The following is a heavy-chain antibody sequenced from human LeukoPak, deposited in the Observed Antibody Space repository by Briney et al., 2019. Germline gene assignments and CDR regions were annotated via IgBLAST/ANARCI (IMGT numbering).Heavy chain of an antibody. J-gene: IGHJ5*02. V-gene: IGHV4-61*02. CDR1: GGSISSGSYY. CDR2: IYTSGST. Sequence: PSETLSLTCTVSGGSISSGSYYWSWIRQPAGKGLEWIGRIYTSGSTNYNPSLKSRVTISVDTSKNQFSLKLSSVAAADTAVYYCAGEIAAALSWGQGTLVTVSS. CDR3: AGEIAAALS. D-gene: IGHD6-13*01.